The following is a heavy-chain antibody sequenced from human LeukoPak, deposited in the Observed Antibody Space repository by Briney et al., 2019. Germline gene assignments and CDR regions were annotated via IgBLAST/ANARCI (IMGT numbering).Heavy chain of an antibody. V-gene: IGHV3-48*02. Sequence: GGSLRLSCEASGFTFSSYSMNWVRQAPGKGLEWVSFISSSSTTIYYADSVKGRFTISRDNAKNSLHLQVNSLRDEDTAVYYCAKSESYRFDYWGQGTLVTVSS. CDR1: GFTFSSYS. CDR2: ISSSSTTI. J-gene: IGHJ4*02. D-gene: IGHD1-26*01. CDR3: AKSESYRFDY.